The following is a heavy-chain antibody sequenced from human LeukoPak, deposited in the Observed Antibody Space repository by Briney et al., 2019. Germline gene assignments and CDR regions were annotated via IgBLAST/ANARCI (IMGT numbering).Heavy chain of an antibody. J-gene: IGHJ4*02. CDR2: INPNSGGT. Sequence: ASVTVSCKASGYTFTIYYMHWVRQAPGQGLEWMGWINPNSGGTSYAQTFQGRVTITRDTSITTAYRGLSGLTSDAAAGNYCARNPPYCTSTSCYNDYWGQGTLVTVSS. D-gene: IGHD2-2*02. V-gene: IGHV1-2*02. CDR1: GYTFTIYY. CDR3: ARNPPYCTSTSCYNDY.